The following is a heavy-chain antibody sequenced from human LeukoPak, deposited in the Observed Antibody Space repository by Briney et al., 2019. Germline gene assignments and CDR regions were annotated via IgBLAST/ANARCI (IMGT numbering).Heavy chain of an antibody. CDR2: ISGSGGST. CDR1: GFTFSSYA. Sequence: GGSLRLSCAASGFTFSSYAMSWVRQAPGKGLEWVSAISGSGGSTYYADSVKGRFTISRDNGKNSLHLQMNSLRAEDTAVYYCARNEPENYDFRSGDGGGWYFDLWGRGTPVTVSS. CDR3: ARNEPENYDFRSGDGGGWYFDL. J-gene: IGHJ2*01. D-gene: IGHD3-3*01. V-gene: IGHV3-23*01.